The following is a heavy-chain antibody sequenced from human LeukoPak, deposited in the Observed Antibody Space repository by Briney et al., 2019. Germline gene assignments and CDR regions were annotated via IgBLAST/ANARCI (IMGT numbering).Heavy chain of an antibody. D-gene: IGHD1-26*01. CDR2: VYYNGVT. CDR1: GGSISSFY. V-gene: IGHV4-59*01. J-gene: IGHJ4*02. CDR3: ARSSRSYYPL. Sequence: SETLSLTCTVSGGSISSFYWSWIRQPPGKGLEWIGYVYYNGVTNYNPSLMSRVTISVDTSKNQFSLKLSSVTAADTAVYCCARSSRSYYPLWGQGTLVTVSS.